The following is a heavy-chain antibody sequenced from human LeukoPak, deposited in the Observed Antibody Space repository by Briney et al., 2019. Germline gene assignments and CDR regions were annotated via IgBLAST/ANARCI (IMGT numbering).Heavy chain of an antibody. V-gene: IGHV3-30*03. J-gene: IGHJ4*02. CDR2: ISYDGSNK. Sequence: GGSLRLSCAASGFTFSSYGMHWVRQAPGKGLEWVAVISYDGSNKYYADSVKGRFTISRDNSKNTPYLQMNSLRAEDTAVYYCAWEGFDYWGQGTLVTVSS. CDR3: AWEGFDY. CDR1: GFTFSSYG.